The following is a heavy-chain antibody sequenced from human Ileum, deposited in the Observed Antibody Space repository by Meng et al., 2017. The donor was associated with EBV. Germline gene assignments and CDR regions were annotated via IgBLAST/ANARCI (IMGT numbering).Heavy chain of an antibody. CDR2: ISSSGSTI. CDR1: GFSVSDYY. CDR3: ARKRS. V-gene: IGHV3-11*01. Sequence: QGWLVASGGGLVKPGVSRRLCCAAAGFSVSDYYMSRFLQAPGKGLEWVSYISSSGSTIYYADSVKGRFTISRDNAKNSLYLQMNSLSAEDTAVYYCARKRSWGQGTLVTVSS. J-gene: IGHJ5*02.